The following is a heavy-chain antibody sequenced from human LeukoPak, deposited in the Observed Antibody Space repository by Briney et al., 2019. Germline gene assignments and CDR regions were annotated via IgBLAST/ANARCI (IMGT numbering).Heavy chain of an antibody. CDR3: ARYCSGGSCYSGDAFDI. V-gene: IGHV4-30-4*01. D-gene: IGHD2-15*01. CDR1: GGSISSSDYY. Sequence: SETLSLTCTVSGGSISSSDYYWSWIRQPPGKGLEWIGYIYYSGSTYYNPSLKSRVTISVDTSKNQFSLKLSSVTAADTAVYYCARYCSGGSCYSGDAFDIWGQGTMVTVSS. CDR2: IYYSGST. J-gene: IGHJ3*02.